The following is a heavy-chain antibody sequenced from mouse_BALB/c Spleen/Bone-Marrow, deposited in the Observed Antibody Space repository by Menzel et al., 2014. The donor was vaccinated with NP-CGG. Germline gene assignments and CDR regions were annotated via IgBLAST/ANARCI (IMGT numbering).Heavy chain of an antibody. CDR1: GYTFTDYA. Sequence: QVQLQQPGPEMVRPGVSVKISCKGSGYTFTDYAMHWVKQSHAKSLEWIGVISTYSGNTNYNQKFKGKATMTVDKSSSTAYMELARLTSEDSAIYYCARSDYGSRGGYFDYWGQGTTLTVSS. V-gene: IGHV1-67*01. CDR2: ISTYSGNT. D-gene: IGHD1-1*01. CDR3: ARSDYGSRGGYFDY. J-gene: IGHJ2*01.